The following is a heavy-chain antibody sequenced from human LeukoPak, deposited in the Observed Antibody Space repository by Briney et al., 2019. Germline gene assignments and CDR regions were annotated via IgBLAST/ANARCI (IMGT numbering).Heavy chain of an antibody. CDR3: ATGIAVAGIFSDY. CDR1: GGSISSSSYY. CDR2: IYYIGST. D-gene: IGHD6-19*01. Sequence: SETLSLTCTVSGGSISSSSYYLGWIRQPPGKGLEWIGSIYYIGSTYYNPSLKSRVTISVDTSKNQFSLNLGSVTAADTAVYYCATGIAVAGIFSDYWGQGTLVTVSS. V-gene: IGHV4-39*01. J-gene: IGHJ4*02.